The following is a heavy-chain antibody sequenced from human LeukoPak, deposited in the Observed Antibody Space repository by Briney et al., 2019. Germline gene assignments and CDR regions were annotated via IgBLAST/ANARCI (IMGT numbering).Heavy chain of an antibody. CDR1: GFTFSSYA. V-gene: IGHV3-30*14. CDR2: ISYDGSNK. Sequence: GGSLRLSCAASGFTFSSYAMHWVRQAPGKGLEWVAVISYDGSNKYYADSVKGRFTISRDNSKNTLYLQMNSLRAEDTAVYYCASDSSGFLLGGGQGTLVTVSS. D-gene: IGHD3-22*01. J-gene: IGHJ4*02. CDR3: ASDSSGFLLG.